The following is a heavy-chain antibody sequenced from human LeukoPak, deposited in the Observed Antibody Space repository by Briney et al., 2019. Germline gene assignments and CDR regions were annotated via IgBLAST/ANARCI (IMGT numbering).Heavy chain of an antibody. V-gene: IGHV3-30*18. Sequence: PGGSLRLSCAASGFTFSSYWMHWVRQAPGKGLEWVAVISYDGSNKWFADSVKGRFTISRDNSGNTLYLQMNSLRVEDTAVYYCAKFQLEQRDFYYGMDVWGQGTTVTVSS. D-gene: IGHD1/OR15-1a*01. CDR2: ISYDGSNK. CDR3: AKFQLEQRDFYYGMDV. J-gene: IGHJ6*02. CDR1: GFTFSSYW.